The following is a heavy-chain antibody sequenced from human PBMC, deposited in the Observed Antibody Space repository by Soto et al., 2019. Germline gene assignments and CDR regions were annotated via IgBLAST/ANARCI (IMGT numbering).Heavy chain of an antibody. Sequence: ASLKVYCKASGYSFTSLDINWLRQTAGQGLEWMGWMEPSTGTTGYAQKFQGRVTMTRDTSINTAYMELTTLTSDDTAFYYCARGVSAGVDYWGQGTLVTVSS. J-gene: IGHJ4*02. V-gene: IGHV1-8*01. D-gene: IGHD1-26*01. CDR2: MEPSTGTT. CDR1: GYSFTSLD. CDR3: ARGVSAGVDY.